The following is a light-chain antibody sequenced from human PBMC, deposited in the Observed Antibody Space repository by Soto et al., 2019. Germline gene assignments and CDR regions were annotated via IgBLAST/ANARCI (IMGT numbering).Light chain of an antibody. Sequence: IVLTQSPGTLSLYTGERATLSCRASQSVSSSYLAWYQQKPGQAPRLLIHDASTRATGIPARFSGSGSGTEFILTISSVESEDFAIYYCQQDNDWPTFGQGTRLEIK. CDR3: QQDNDWPT. CDR1: QSVSSSY. J-gene: IGKJ5*01. V-gene: IGKV3-15*01. CDR2: DAS.